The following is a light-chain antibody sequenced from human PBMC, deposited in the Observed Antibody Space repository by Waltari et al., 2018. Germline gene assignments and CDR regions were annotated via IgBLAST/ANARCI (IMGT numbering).Light chain of an antibody. V-gene: IGKV1-39*01. CDR2: AAS. J-gene: IGKJ4*01. CDR3: LQTYRTPLT. CDR1: QSIYTY. Sequence: DIQMTQSPSSLSASVGDRVTITCRASQSIYTYLSWYQEKPGKAPKLLIYAASSLQSGVPSRFSGSGSRTDFTLTISSLQPEDFATYYCLQTYRTPLTFGGGTKVEIK.